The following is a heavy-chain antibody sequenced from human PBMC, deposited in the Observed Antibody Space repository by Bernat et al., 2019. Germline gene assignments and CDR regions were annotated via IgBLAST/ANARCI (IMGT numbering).Heavy chain of an antibody. D-gene: IGHD2/OR15-2a*01. Sequence: EVQLVESGGGLVQPGGTLTLSCAASGFIFSSYWMHWVRQAPGKGLVWVSRINNDGTNTIYADSVKGRFTISRENAKNSLYLQMNSLRAGDTAVYYCARGVSGYLLPIDYWGQGTLVTVSS. CDR1: GFIFSSYW. J-gene: IGHJ4*02. V-gene: IGHV3-74*01. CDR3: ARGVSGYLLPIDY. CDR2: INNDGTNT.